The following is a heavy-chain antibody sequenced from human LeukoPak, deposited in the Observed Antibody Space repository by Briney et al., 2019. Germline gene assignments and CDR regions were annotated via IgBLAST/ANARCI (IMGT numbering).Heavy chain of an antibody. J-gene: IGHJ4*02. CDR2: ISSSCITI. CDR3: ARAVVVIGATPNY. CDR1: GFSFTDYY. Sequence: KPGGSLRLSCAASGFSFTDYYMTWIRQAPGMGLEWVSYISSSCITIYYGDSVKGRFTISRDNTKNSLYLQMTSLRAEDTAIYYCARAVVVIGATPNYWGQGTLVTVPS. D-gene: IGHD2-15*01. V-gene: IGHV3-11*01.